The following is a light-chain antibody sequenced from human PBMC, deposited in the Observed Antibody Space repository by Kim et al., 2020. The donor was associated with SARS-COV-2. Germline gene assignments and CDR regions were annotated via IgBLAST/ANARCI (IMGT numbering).Light chain of an antibody. J-gene: IGLJ2*01. V-gene: IGLV1-44*01. CDR2: KNN. CDR3: AMWDDSLDGVV. Sequence: QSVLTQPASASGTPGQRVTISCSGSSASIGSNTVSWYQQVAGTAPKLLIYKNNLRPSGVPDRFSGSKSGTSASLAISGLQSEDEAEYYCAMWDDSLDGVVFGGGTQLTVL. CDR1: SASIGSNT.